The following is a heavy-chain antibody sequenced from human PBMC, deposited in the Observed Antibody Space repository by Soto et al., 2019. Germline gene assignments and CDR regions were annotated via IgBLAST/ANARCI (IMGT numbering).Heavy chain of an antibody. V-gene: IGHV3-23*01. D-gene: IGHD1-1*01. J-gene: IGHJ6*02. CDR2: ISGNGGST. CDR3: SKWGTDWASYYSDMDV. Sequence: GSLRLSCAASGFTLTAYAMNWVRQAPGKGLEWVSTISGNGGSTYYADSVKDRFTISRDDSKKLLYLHMNSLRAEDTAVYYCSKWGTDWASYYSDMDVWGQGTTVTVSS. CDR1: GFTLTAYA.